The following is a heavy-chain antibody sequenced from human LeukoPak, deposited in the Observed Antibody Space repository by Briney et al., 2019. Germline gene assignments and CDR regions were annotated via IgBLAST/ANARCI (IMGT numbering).Heavy chain of an antibody. CDR3: TRDNSVSNWFDP. CDR2: INSDGSRT. Sequence: PGGSLRLSCAASRFIFSSYWMHWVRQAPGKGLVWVSRINSDGSRTSYADCVKGRFTISSDNAKNTLYLQMNSLRAEDTAVYYCTRDNSVSNWFDPWGQGTLVTVSS. V-gene: IGHV3-74*01. J-gene: IGHJ5*02. CDR1: RFIFSSYW. D-gene: IGHD2/OR15-2a*01.